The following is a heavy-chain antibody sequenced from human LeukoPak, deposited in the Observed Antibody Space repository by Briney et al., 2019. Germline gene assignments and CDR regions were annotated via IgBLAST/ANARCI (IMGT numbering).Heavy chain of an antibody. V-gene: IGHV3-30*18. CDR2: ISYDGSNK. CDR3: AKDLEEQWLVLDY. CDR1: GFTLSTYW. D-gene: IGHD6-19*01. J-gene: IGHJ4*02. Sequence: PGGSLRLSCAASGFTLSTYWMSWVRQAPGKGLEWVAVISYDGSNKYYADSVKGRFTISRDNSKNTLYLQMNSLRAEDTAVYYCAKDLEEQWLVLDYWGQGTLVTVSS.